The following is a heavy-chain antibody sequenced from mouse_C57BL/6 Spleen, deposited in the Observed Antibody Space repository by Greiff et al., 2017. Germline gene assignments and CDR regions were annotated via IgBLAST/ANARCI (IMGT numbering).Heavy chain of an antibody. J-gene: IGHJ3*01. V-gene: IGHV5-17*01. CDR1: GFTFSDYG. Sequence: EVMLVESGGGLVKPGGSLKLSCAASGFTFSDYGMHWVRQAPEKGLEWVAYISSGSSTIYYADTVKGRFTISRDNAKNTLFLQMTSLRSEDTAMYYCARPDYYGSKAWFAYWGQGTLVTVSA. CDR3: ARPDYYGSKAWFAY. CDR2: ISSGSSTI. D-gene: IGHD1-1*01.